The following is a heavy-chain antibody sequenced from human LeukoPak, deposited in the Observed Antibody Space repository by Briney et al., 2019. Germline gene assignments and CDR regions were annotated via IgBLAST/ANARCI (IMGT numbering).Heavy chain of an antibody. D-gene: IGHD6-19*01. CDR2: ISSSSSTI. V-gene: IGHV3-48*01. CDR3: AKLPLAVAGGYDAFDI. J-gene: IGHJ3*02. Sequence: PGGSLRLSCAASGFIFSSYSMNWVRQAPGKGLEWVSYISSSSSTIYYADSVKGRFTISRDNAKNSLYLQMNSLRAEDTAVYYCAKLPLAVAGGYDAFDIWGQGTMVTVSS. CDR1: GFIFSSYS.